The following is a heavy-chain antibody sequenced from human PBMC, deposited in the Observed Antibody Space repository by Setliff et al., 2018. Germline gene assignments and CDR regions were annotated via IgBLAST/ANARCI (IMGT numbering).Heavy chain of an antibody. J-gene: IGHJ3*02. CDR1: GFIFDNYG. CDR3: AKARESGTFLDAFDI. CDR2: INWSGGIT. Sequence: GESLRLSCVASGFIFDNYGLAWVRQAPGKGLEWVSGINWSGGITAYADSAKGRFTVSRDNAKNSLYLQMNSLRAEDTALYYCAKARESGTFLDAFDICGQGTMVTVSS. D-gene: IGHD1-26*01. V-gene: IGHV3-20*04.